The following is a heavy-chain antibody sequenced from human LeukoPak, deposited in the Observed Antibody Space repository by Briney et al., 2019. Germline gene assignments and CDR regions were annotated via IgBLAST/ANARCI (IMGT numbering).Heavy chain of an antibody. CDR3: ARASGVPAATPDTSPFDY. Sequence: SVKVSCKASGGTFSSYAISWVRQAPGQGLEWMGGIIPIFGTANYAQKFQGRVTIAADESTSTAYMELSSLRSEDTAAYYCARASGVPAATPDTSPFDYWGQGTLVTVSS. D-gene: IGHD2-2*01. CDR2: IIPIFGTA. J-gene: IGHJ4*02. CDR1: GGTFSSYA. V-gene: IGHV1-69*13.